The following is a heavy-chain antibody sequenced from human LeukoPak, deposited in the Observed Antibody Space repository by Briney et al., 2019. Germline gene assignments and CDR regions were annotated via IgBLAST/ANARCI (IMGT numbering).Heavy chain of an antibody. D-gene: IGHD5-18*01. CDR3: ARDYSYSFDQ. J-gene: IGHJ4*02. CDR1: GFTLSSYH. V-gene: IGHV3-48*01. Sequence: GGSLRLSCAASGFTLSSYHMNWVRQAPGKGLEWVSYISSSSSAIYYADSVKGRFTISRDNAKKSLYLQMSSLRAEDTAVYYCARDYSYSFDQWGQGTLVTVSS. CDR2: ISSSSSAI.